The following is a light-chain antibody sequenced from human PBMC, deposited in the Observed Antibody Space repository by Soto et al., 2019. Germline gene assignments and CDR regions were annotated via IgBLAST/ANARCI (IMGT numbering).Light chain of an antibody. Sequence: EIVMTQSPATLSVSPGDRATLSCRASQNINNNLAWYQQKPGQAPRLLISGASTRATGVPARFSGSGSGTDFTLTISRLEPEDFAVYYCQQYGSSGTFGQGTKVDNK. CDR1: QNINNN. CDR2: GAS. CDR3: QQYGSSGT. V-gene: IGKV3-20*01. J-gene: IGKJ1*01.